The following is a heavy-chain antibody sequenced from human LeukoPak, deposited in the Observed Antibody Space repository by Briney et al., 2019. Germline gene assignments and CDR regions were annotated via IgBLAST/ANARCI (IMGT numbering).Heavy chain of an antibody. CDR3: ARVWYYDYVWGSCDY. CDR2: IGSTSGTI. Sequence: GGSLRLSCAASGFTFDKYSMNWLRQAPGKGLEWISYIGSTSGTIYYADSVKRRFTISRDNAKNSLFLQMNSLRDDDTAMYYCARVWYYDYVWGSCDYWGQGTLVTVSS. J-gene: IGHJ4*02. CDR1: GFTFDKYS. D-gene: IGHD3-16*01. V-gene: IGHV3-48*02.